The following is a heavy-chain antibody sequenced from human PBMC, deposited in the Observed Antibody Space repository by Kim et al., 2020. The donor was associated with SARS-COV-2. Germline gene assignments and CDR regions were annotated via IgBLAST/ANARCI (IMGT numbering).Heavy chain of an antibody. CDR1: GFTFHNYA. J-gene: IGHJ5*02. D-gene: IGHD3-10*01. CDR3: AKDTRVKSGVTGNRES. V-gene: IGHV3-9*01. CDR2: ISWNRGNI. Sequence: GGSLRLSCAASGFTFHNYAMYWVRQAPGKGPEWVSGISWNRGNIAYGDSVKGRFIISRDDATSSLYLQMNSLRVEDTGLYYCAKDTRVKSGVTGNRESWGQGTLVTVSS.